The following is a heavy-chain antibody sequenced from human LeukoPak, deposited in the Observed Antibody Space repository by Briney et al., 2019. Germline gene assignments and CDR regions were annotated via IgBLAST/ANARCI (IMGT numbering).Heavy chain of an antibody. V-gene: IGHV4-39*01. Sequence: SETLSLTCTVSGGSISSYYWSWIRQPPGKGLEWIGSIYYSGNTYYNASLKSQVSISIDTSKNQFSLKLTSVTAADTAVYYCARQTGSGLFILPGGQGTLVTVSS. D-gene: IGHD3/OR15-3a*01. J-gene: IGHJ4*02. CDR3: ARQTGSGLFILP. CDR1: GGSISSYY. CDR2: IYYSGNT.